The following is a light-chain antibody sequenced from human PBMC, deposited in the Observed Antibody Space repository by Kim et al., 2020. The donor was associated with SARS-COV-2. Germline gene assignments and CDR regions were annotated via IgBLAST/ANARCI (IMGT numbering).Light chain of an antibody. J-gene: IGLJ3*02. CDR3: AAWDDSLSGWV. CDR1: SSNIGSNN. V-gene: IGLV1-47*01. CDR2: RDN. Sequence: QRVPVPCPGSSSNIGSNNLSWSRQLPGTAPKLLIYRDNEGPSGVPDRFSGSKSDTSASLAISGLRSEDEADYYCAAWDDSLSGWVFGGGTQLTVL.